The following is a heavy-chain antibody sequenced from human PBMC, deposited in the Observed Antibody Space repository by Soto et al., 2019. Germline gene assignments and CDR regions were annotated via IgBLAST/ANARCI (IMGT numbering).Heavy chain of an antibody. Sequence: SETLSLTCAVYGGSFSGDYWSWIRQPPGKGLEWIGEINHSGSTNYNPSLKSRVTISVDTSKNQFSLKLSSVTAADTAVYYCARVGPLRFLIQSYSYYYMDVWGKGTTVTVSS. J-gene: IGHJ6*03. CDR1: GGSFSGDY. CDR2: INHSGST. D-gene: IGHD3-3*01. CDR3: ARVGPLRFLIQSYSYYYMDV. V-gene: IGHV4-34*01.